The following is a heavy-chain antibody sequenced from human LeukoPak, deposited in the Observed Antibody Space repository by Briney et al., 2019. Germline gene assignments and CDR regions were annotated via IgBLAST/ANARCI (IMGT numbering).Heavy chain of an antibody. D-gene: IGHD5-12*01. V-gene: IGHV2-5*02. CDR2: IYWDDDK. J-gene: IGHJ4*02. Sequence: SGPTLVKPAQTLTLTCTFSAFSLSTSGVNVGWIRQPPGKALEWLALIYWDDDKRYTPSLKSRLTITKDTSKNQVVLTMTNMDPVDTATYYCAHREGGYDFDYFDYWGQGTLVTVSS. CDR1: AFSLSTSGVN. CDR3: AHREGGYDFDYFDY.